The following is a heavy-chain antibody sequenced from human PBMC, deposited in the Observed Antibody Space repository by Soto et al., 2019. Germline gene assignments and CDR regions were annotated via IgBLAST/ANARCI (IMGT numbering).Heavy chain of an antibody. CDR2: ISGSGGST. V-gene: IGHV3-23*01. Sequence: GSLRLSCAASGFTFSSYAMSWVRQAPGKGLEWVSAISGSGGSTYYADSVKGRFTISRDNSKNTLYLQMNSLRAEDTAVYYCAKGPNYYDHFDYWGQGTLVTVSS. CDR1: GFTFSSYA. CDR3: AKGPNYYDHFDY. D-gene: IGHD3-22*01. J-gene: IGHJ4*02.